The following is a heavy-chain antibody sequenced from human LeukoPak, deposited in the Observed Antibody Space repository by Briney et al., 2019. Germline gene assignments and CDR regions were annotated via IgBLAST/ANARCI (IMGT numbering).Heavy chain of an antibody. CDR1: GYTFTSYG. V-gene: IGHV1-18*01. CDR2: ISAHYGNT. CDR3: ARDFFHGHCSCLTCFLLDS. J-gene: IGHJ4*02. D-gene: IGHD2-15*01. Sequence: GASVKVSCKASGYTFTSYGITWLRQAPGRGLEWMGWISAHYGNTNYAQKFQGRLTMTTDTSTNTAYMELRSLRPDDTAVYFCARDFFHGHCSCLTCFLLDSWGQGSLVTVSS.